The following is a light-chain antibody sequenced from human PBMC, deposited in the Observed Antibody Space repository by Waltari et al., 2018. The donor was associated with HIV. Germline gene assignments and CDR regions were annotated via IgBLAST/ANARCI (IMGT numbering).Light chain of an antibody. Sequence: QSALTQPRSVSGSPGQSVAISCTGTSSDVGGYNSVSWYQQHPGKALKLMIYDVTNRPSGVPDRFSGSKSGNPASLTISGLQAEDEADYYCCSYAGSYTFVFGGGTKLTVL. CDR1: SSDVGGYNS. CDR3: CSYAGSYTFV. CDR2: DVT. V-gene: IGLV2-11*01. J-gene: IGLJ3*02.